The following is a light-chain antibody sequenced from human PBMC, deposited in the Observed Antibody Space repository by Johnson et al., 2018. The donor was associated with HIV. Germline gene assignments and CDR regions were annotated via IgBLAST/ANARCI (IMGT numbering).Light chain of an antibody. CDR1: SSNIGNNY. V-gene: IGLV1-51*01. CDR2: DNN. J-gene: IGLJ1*01. CDR3: GTWDSSLSAYA. Sequence: QSVLTQPPSVSAAPGQKVTISCSGSSSNIGNNYVSWYQQLPGTAPKLLIYDNNKRPSGIPDRFSGSKSGPSATLGITGLQTGDEADYYCGTWDSSLSAYAFGTGTKVTIL.